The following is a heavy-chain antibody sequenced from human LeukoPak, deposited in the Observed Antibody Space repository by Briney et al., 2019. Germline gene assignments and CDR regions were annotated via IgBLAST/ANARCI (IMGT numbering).Heavy chain of an antibody. CDR3: ARGVRFLEWLYYFDP. Sequence: SETLSLTCTVSGGSISSGDYYWSWIRQPPGKGLEWIGYIYYSGSTYYHPSLKSRVTISVDTSKNQFSLKLSSVTAADTAVYYCARGVRFLEWLYYFDPWGQGTLVTVSS. V-gene: IGHV4-30-4*01. CDR2: IYYSGST. J-gene: IGHJ5*02. CDR1: GGSISSGDYY. D-gene: IGHD3-3*01.